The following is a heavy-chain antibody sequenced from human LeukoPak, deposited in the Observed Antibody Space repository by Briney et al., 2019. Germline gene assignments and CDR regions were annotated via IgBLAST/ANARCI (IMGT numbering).Heavy chain of an antibody. CDR3: ARHTIWGSYRFFDY. J-gene: IGHJ4*02. CDR1: GYTFTDYW. Sequence: PGESLKISCQASGYTFTDYWVGWVRQMPGKGLEWMGIIYCDGSKTTYSPSFQSQVTISVDKSTSTAYLQWSSLKASDTAMYYCARHTIWGSYRFFDYWGQGTLVTVSS. CDR2: IYCDGSKT. D-gene: IGHD3-16*02. V-gene: IGHV5-51*01.